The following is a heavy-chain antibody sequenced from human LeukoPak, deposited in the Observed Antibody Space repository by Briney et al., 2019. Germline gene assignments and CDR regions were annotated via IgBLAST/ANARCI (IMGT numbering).Heavy chain of an antibody. D-gene: IGHD2-21*01. CDR1: GYSISSGYY. CDR2: IYHSGST. J-gene: IGHJ4*02. Sequence: SETLSLTCTVSGYSISSGYYWGWIRQPPGKGLEWIGSIYHSGSTYYNPSLKSRVTISVDTSKNQFSLKLSSVTAADTAVYYCARGGIAGRLIDYWGQGTLVTVSS. CDR3: ARGGIAGRLIDY. V-gene: IGHV4-38-2*02.